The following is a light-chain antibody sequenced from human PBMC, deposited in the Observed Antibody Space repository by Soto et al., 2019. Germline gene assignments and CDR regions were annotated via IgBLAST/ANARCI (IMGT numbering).Light chain of an antibody. CDR1: QSVSSNY. CDR2: GAS. CDR3: QQYGSSPPT. Sequence: EIVLTQSPGTLSLSPGERATLSCRASQSVSSNYLAWYQRKPGQAPRLLIYGASSRAIDIRNRFSGSGSGTDFTLTITRLEPEGFAVYYCQQYGSSPPTFGQGTKVEI. J-gene: IGKJ1*01. V-gene: IGKV3-20*01.